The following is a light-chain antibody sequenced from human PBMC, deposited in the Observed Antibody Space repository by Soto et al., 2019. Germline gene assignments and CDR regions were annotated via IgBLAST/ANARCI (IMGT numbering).Light chain of an antibody. J-gene: IGKJ4*01. Sequence: EIVLTQSPGTLSLSPGERATLSCRASQSVSSSYLAWYQQKPGQAPRLLIYGASSRATGIPDRFSGSGSGTYCTLTISRLEPEDFAVYYCQQYGSSPLTFGGGTKVEIK. CDR3: QQYGSSPLT. V-gene: IGKV3-20*01. CDR1: QSVSSSY. CDR2: GAS.